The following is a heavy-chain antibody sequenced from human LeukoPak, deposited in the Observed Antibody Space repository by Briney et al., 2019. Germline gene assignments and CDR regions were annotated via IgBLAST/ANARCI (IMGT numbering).Heavy chain of an antibody. V-gene: IGHV3-48*01. D-gene: IGHD2/OR15-2a*01. CDR2: ISSSSSTI. CDR3: VRGNRGPDY. J-gene: IGHJ4*02. CDR1: GFTFSSYS. Sequence: GGSLRLSCAASGFTFSSYSMNWVRQAPGKGLEWVSYISSSSSTIYYADSVKGRFTISRDNAKNTLYLQMNSLRAEDTAVYYCVRGNRGPDYWGQGTLVTVSS.